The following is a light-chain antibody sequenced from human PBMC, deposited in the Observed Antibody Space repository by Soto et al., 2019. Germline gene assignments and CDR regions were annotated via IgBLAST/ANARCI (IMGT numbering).Light chain of an antibody. J-gene: IGKJ4*01. Sequence: DIQMTQSPSTLSASVGDRVTITCRASQSISSLLACYQQKPGKAPNLLIYKASSLERGVPSRFSGSGSGTEFTLTISSLQPDDFATYYCQQYNSYPLTFGGGTKVEIK. V-gene: IGKV1-5*03. CDR1: QSISSL. CDR3: QQYNSYPLT. CDR2: KAS.